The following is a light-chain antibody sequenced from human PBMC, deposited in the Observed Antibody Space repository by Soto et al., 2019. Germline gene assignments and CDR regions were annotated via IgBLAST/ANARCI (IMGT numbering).Light chain of an antibody. J-gene: IGKJ4*01. V-gene: IGKV3-15*01. Sequence: EIVMTQSPATLSVSPGERATLSCRASQSVSSNLAWYQQNPGQVPRLLIYNASTRATAIPARFSGSGSGTEFTLSISSLQSEDFAVYHCQQYNNWPHTFGGGTKVEIK. CDR2: NAS. CDR1: QSVSSN. CDR3: QQYNNWPHT.